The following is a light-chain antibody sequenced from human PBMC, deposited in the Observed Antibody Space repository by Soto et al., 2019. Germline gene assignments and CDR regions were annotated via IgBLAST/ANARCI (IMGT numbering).Light chain of an antibody. V-gene: IGKV1-39*01. J-gene: IGKJ1*01. CDR3: QQTYRAPRT. CDR1: QSIMTY. CDR2: TAS. Sequence: DIQMTQSASSLAASVGDRVTISCRASQSIMTYLNWYQQKPGEAPKLLIYTASTLHSGVPSRFSGSGSGTEFTLTISSLQHVDFATYYCQQTYRAPRTFGQGTKVEIK.